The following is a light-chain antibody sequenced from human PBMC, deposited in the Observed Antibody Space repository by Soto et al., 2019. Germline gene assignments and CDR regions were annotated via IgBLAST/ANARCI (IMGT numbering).Light chain of an antibody. J-gene: IGKJ4*01. CDR1: QNVGSY. V-gene: IGKV3-20*01. CDR3: QQYDSSPLT. CDR2: GAS. Sequence: EIVLTQSPGTLSLSPGERVTLSCKASQNVGSYLAWYRQKPGQAPRLLISGASKRATGISDRFSGSGSGRDFTLTISRLEPEDFAVYFCQQYDSSPLTFDGGTKVEIK.